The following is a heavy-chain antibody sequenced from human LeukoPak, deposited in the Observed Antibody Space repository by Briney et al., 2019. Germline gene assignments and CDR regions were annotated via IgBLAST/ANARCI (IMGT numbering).Heavy chain of an antibody. J-gene: IGHJ5*02. V-gene: IGHV1-18*01. D-gene: IGHD3-10*01. CDR2: IGAYNGNT. CDR3: ARHDIMVRGVIRWFDP. Sequence: ASVKVSCKASGYTITSYGISWVRQAPGQGLECMGWIGAYNGNTNYAQKLQGRVTMTTDTSTSTAYMELRSLRSDDTAVYYCARHDIMVRGVIRWFDPWGQGTLVTVSS. CDR1: GYTITSYG.